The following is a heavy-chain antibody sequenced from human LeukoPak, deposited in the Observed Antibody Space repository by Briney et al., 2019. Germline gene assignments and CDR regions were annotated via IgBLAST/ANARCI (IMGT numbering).Heavy chain of an antibody. Sequence: GGALRLSCAASGFTFSSYEMNWVGQAPGKGLEWVSYISSGGSTIYYADSVKGRFTISRDNAKNSLYLQMNSLRAEDTAVYCCARALGGSYSPDAFDIWGQGTMVTVSS. D-gene: IGHD1-26*01. J-gene: IGHJ3*02. CDR2: ISSGGSTI. V-gene: IGHV3-48*03. CDR1: GFTFSSYE. CDR3: ARALGGSYSPDAFDI.